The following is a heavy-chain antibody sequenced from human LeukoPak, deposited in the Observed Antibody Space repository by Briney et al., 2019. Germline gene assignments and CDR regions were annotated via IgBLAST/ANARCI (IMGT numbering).Heavy chain of an antibody. CDR2: ISSSSSYI. D-gene: IGHD2-2*01. V-gene: IGHV3-21*01. CDR1: GFTFSSYS. J-gene: IGHJ6*02. CDR3: ARDIVVVPAAMGYYYGMDV. Sequence: PGGSLRLSCAASGFTFSSYSMNWVRQAPGKGLEWVSSISSSSSYICYADSVKGRFTISRDNAKNSLYLQMNSLRAEDTAVYYCARDIVVVPAAMGYYYGMDVWGQGTTVTVSS.